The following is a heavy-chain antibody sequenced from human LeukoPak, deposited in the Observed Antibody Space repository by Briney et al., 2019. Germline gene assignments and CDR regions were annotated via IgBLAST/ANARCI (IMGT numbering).Heavy chain of an antibody. CDR3: ARDTTMVRGVIMGGLDY. CDR2: INPNSGGT. J-gene: IGHJ4*02. D-gene: IGHD3-10*01. V-gene: IGHV1-2*02. CDR1: GYTFTGYY. Sequence: ASVKVSCKASGYTFTGYYMHWVRQAPGQGLEWMGWINPNSGGTNYAQKFQGRVTMTRDTSINTAYMELSRLRSDDTAVYYCARDTTMVRGVIMGGLDYWGQGTLVTVSS.